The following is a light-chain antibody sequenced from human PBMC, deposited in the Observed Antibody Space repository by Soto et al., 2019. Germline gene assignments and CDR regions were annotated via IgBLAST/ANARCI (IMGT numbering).Light chain of an antibody. V-gene: IGKV3-20*01. CDR1: QSVSSSS. CDR2: GAS. Sequence: EIVLTQSPGTLSLSPGERATLSCRASQSVSSSSVAWYQQKPGQPPRLLINGASSRATGIQDRFSGSGSGTDFTLTISRLEPEDFAVYYCHQYGNYGITFGQGTRLEIK. CDR3: HQYGNYGIT. J-gene: IGKJ5*01.